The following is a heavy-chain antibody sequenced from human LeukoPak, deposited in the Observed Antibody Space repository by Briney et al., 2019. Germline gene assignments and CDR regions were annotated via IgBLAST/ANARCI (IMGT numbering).Heavy chain of an antibody. CDR3: ARGGGIFDY. CDR1: GGSFSGYY. CDR2: INHSGST. J-gene: IGHJ4*02. Sequence: SETLSLTCAVYGGSFSGYYWSWIRQPPGKGLEWIGEINHSGSTNYNPSLKSRVTISVDTSKNQFSLKLSSVTAADTAVYYCARGGGIFDYWGQGTLVTVSS. V-gene: IGHV4-34*01.